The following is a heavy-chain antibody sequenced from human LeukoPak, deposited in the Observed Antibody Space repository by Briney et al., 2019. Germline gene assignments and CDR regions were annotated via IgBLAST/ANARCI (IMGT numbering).Heavy chain of an antibody. CDR2: TYYRSKWYN. D-gene: IGHD6-19*01. CDR1: GDSVSSNSAA. CDR3: ARTSVKISSGWYFTFDY. V-gene: IGHV6-1*01. Sequence: SQTLSHTCAISGDSVSSNSAAWNWIRQSPSRGLEWLGRTYYRSKWYNDYAVSVKSRMTINPDTSKNQFSLQLNSVTPEDTAVYYCARTSVKISSGWYFTFDYWGQGTLVTVSS. J-gene: IGHJ4*02.